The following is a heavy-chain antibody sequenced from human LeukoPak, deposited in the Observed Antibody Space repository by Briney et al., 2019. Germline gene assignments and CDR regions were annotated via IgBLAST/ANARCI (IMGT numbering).Heavy chain of an antibody. D-gene: IGHD3-10*01. CDR1: GYPFSAHS. CDR3: VRGTPTPGMDY. V-gene: IGHV7-4-1*02. Sequence: ASVKVSFKASGYPFSAHSLNWVRQAPGQGLEWMGNIDTTTGNPRYAQDFTGRFVFSLDTSVSTAYLQITSLKADDTAAYYCVRGTPTPGMDYWGQGTQVTVSS. J-gene: IGHJ4*02. CDR2: IDTTTGNP.